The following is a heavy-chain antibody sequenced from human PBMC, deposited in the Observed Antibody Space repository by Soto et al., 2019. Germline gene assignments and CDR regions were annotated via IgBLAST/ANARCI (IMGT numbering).Heavy chain of an antibody. CDR3: ARRNSGWYFDL. CDR1: GFTFSSYA. D-gene: IGHD4-4*01. J-gene: IGHJ2*01. CDR2: ISGSGDST. V-gene: IGHV3-23*01. Sequence: EVQLLESGGGLVQPGGSLRLSCAASGFTFSSYAMNWVRQAPGKGLQWVSVISGSGDSTYYADSVKGRFTISRDNSKNTLYLQINGLRADDTAVYYCARRNSGWYFDLWGRGTLVTVSS.